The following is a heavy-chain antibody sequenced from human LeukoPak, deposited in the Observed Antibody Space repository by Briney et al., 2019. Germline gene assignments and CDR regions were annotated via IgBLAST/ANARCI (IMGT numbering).Heavy chain of an antibody. Sequence: GGSLRLSCAASGFTFSSYEMNWVRQAPGKGLEWVSYISSSGSTIYYADSVKGRFTISRDNAKNSLYLQMNSLRAEDTAVYYCARDRQWLVPFDYWGQGTLDTVSS. J-gene: IGHJ4*02. CDR1: GFTFSSYE. CDR3: ARDRQWLVPFDY. V-gene: IGHV3-48*03. D-gene: IGHD6-19*01. CDR2: ISSSGSTI.